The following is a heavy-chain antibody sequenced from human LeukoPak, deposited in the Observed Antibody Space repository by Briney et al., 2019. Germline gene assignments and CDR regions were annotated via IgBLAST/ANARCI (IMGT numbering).Heavy chain of an antibody. J-gene: IGHJ4*02. V-gene: IGHV4-38-2*02. Sequence: SETLSLTCTVSGYSISSGYYWGWIRQPPGKGLEWIGSIYHSGSTYYNPSLKSRVTISVDTSKNQFSLKLSSVTAADTAVYYCARGKHYYDSSGYYYRSYYFDYWGQGTLVTVSS. CDR1: GYSISSGYY. CDR3: ARGKHYYDSSGYYYRSYYFDY. D-gene: IGHD3-22*01. CDR2: IYHSGST.